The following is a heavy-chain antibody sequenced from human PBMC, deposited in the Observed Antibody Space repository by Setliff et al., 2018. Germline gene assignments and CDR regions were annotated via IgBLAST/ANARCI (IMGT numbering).Heavy chain of an antibody. CDR3: ASSRGSYSSSWYYFDY. J-gene: IGHJ4*02. CDR2: ITPIFETA. D-gene: IGHD6-13*01. Sequence: PSVKVSCKASGGTLSGYAFSWVRQAPGQGLEWVGGITPIFETAHYAQKFQDRVTITADKSTSTVYMELRSLRSDDTAVYYCASSRGSYSSSWYYFDYWGQGTLVTVSS. CDR1: GGTLSGYA. V-gene: IGHV1-69*06.